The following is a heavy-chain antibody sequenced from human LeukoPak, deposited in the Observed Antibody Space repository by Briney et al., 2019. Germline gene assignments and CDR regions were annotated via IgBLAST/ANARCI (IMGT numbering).Heavy chain of an antibody. V-gene: IGHV1-69*13. CDR3: ARGLIHYGDQYYFDY. CDR2: IIPIFGTA. Sequence: ASVKVSCKASGYTFTNYDINWVRQAPGQGLEWMGGIIPIFGTANYAQKFQGRVTITADESTSTAYMELSSLRSEDTAVYYCARGLIHYGDQYYFDYWGQGTLVTVSS. CDR1: GYTFTNYD. D-gene: IGHD4-17*01. J-gene: IGHJ4*02.